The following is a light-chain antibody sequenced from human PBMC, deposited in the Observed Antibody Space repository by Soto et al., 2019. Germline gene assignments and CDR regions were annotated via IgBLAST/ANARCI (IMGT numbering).Light chain of an antibody. CDR3: QQYDTAPHI. V-gene: IGKV3-20*01. CDR2: GAS. J-gene: IGKJ2*01. Sequence: EIVLTQAPGTLSLSPGESATLSCRASQSVSSSQVAWYQHKPGQAPRLIIYGASSRATGIPDRFRGVGSETDFTLTISRLEPEDFAVYYCQQYDTAPHIFGQGTKLEI. CDR1: QSVSSSQ.